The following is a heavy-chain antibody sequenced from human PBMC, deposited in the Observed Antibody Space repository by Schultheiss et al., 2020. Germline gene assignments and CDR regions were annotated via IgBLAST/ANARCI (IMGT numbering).Heavy chain of an antibody. CDR1: GGSISSGGYY. CDR2: IYYSGST. CDR3: VRESGYCFDY. J-gene: IGHJ4*02. D-gene: IGHD3-3*01. Sequence: SETLSLTCSVSGGSISSGGYYWSWIRQHPGKGLEWIGYIYYSGSTYYNPSLKSRVTISVDTSKNQFSLKLSSVTAADTAVYYCVRESGYCFDYWGQGTLVTVYS. V-gene: IGHV4-31*03.